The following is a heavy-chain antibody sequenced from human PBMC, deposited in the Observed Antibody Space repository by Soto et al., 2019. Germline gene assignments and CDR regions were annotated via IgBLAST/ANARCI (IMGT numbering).Heavy chain of an antibody. V-gene: IGHV1-18*01. CDR3: ARGYYDFWSGYFPGYYYGMDV. Sequence: VASVKVSCKASGYTFTSYGISWVRQAPGQGLEWMGWISAYNGNTNYAQKLQGRVTMTTDTSTSTAYMELRSLRSDDTAVYYCARGYYDFWSGYFPGYYYGMDVWGQGTTVTVSS. CDR2: ISAYNGNT. D-gene: IGHD3-3*01. CDR1: GYTFTSYG. J-gene: IGHJ6*02.